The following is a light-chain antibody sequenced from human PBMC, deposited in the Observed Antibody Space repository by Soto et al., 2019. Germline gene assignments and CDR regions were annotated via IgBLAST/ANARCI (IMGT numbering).Light chain of an antibody. Sequence: EIVLTQSPGTLSLSPGERATLCCRASQNVGSRYLAWYQQKPGQAPRLLIYGTSNRATGIPDRFSGSGSGTDFSLTISSLEPGDLAVYYCHQYGSSPRTFGQGTKVEIK. V-gene: IGKV3-20*01. CDR1: QNVGSRY. J-gene: IGKJ1*01. CDR3: HQYGSSPRT. CDR2: GTS.